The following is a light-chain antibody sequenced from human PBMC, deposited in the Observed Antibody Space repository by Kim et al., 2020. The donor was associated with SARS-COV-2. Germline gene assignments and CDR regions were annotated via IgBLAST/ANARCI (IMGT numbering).Light chain of an antibody. Sequence: GQPITISCTGTGSDVGGHTYVSWYQQPPGKAPKLMNFDVSRRPSGVSNRFSGSKSGNTASLTISGLQAEDEADYYCSSYTTTSTVVFGGGTQLTVL. J-gene: IGLJ2*01. V-gene: IGLV2-14*03. CDR2: DVS. CDR3: SSYTTTSTVV. CDR1: GSDVGGHTY.